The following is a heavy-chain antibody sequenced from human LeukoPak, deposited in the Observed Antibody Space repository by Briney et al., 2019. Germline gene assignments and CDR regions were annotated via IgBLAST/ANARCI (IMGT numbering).Heavy chain of an antibody. CDR2: FDPEDGET. Sequence: GASVKVSCKVSGYTLTELSMHWVRQAPGKVLEWMGGFDPEDGETIYAQKFQGRVTMTEDTSTDTAYMELSSLRSEDTAVYYCATVVLREELIGTYDAFDIWGQGTMVTVSS. D-gene: IGHD1-26*01. CDR1: GYTLTELS. V-gene: IGHV1-24*01. J-gene: IGHJ3*02. CDR3: ATVVLREELIGTYDAFDI.